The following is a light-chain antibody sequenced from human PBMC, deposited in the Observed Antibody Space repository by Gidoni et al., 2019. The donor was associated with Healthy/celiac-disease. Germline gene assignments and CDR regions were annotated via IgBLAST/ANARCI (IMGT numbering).Light chain of an antibody. J-gene: IGKJ1*01. CDR3: QQSYSTPPWT. CDR1: QSIISY. CDR2: DAA. V-gene: IGKV1-39*01. Sequence: DIQLTPSPPSLSASVGDRVTITCRASQSIISYLNWYQQKPGKATKLLIYDAARLQRGVPSRFSGSGSGTDVTLTISSLQPEDVATYYCQQSYSTPPWTFGQGTKVEIK.